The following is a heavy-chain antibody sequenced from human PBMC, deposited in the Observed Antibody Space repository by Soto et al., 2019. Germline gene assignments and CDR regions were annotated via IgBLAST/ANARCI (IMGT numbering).Heavy chain of an antibody. D-gene: IGHD5-18*01. CDR3: AKELGGYSYGYELDH. V-gene: IGHV3-9*01. Sequence: EVQLVDSGGGLVQPGRSLRLSCAASGFTFDIYAMHWVRQAPGKGLEWVASISWNSGTRGYAASVKGRFTISRDNAKNSLYLQMDSLRTEDTAFYYCAKELGGYSYGYELDHWGQGTLVAVSS. J-gene: IGHJ4*02. CDR1: GFTFDIYA. CDR2: ISWNSGTR.